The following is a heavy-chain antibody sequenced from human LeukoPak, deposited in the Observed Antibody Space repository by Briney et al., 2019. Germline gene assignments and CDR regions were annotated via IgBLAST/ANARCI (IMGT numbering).Heavy chain of an antibody. CDR3: AKETSGYCAGGACYSYHYFDS. CDR2: ISDGYGPT. Sequence: GSLRLSCAASGFSIGSYAMSWVRQAPGKGLEWVSPISDGYGPTYQPDLVKGRFIISRDNSRNMLFLQMNSLRVEDTAIYYCAKETSGYCAGGACYSYHYFDSWGQGILVTVSS. CDR1: GFSIGSYA. D-gene: IGHD2-15*01. J-gene: IGHJ4*02. V-gene: IGHV3-23*01.